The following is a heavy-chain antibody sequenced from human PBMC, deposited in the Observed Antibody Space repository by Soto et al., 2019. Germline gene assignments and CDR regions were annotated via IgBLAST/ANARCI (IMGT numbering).Heavy chain of an antibody. J-gene: IGHJ4*02. CDR2: FDPEDGET. CDR1: GYTLTELS. V-gene: IGHV1-24*01. Sequence: EASVKVSCKVSGYTLTELSMHWVRQAPGKGLEWMGGFDPEDGETIYAQKFQGRVTMTEDTSTDTAYMELSSLRSEDTAVYYCATQPRIFLRYYDILTGYYNTNYFDYWGQGTLVTVSS. D-gene: IGHD3-9*01. CDR3: ATQPRIFLRYYDILTGYYNTNYFDY.